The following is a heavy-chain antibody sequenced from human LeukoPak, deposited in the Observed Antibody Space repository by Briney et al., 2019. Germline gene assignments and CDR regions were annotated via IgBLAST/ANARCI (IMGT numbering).Heavy chain of an antibody. D-gene: IGHD5-18*01. J-gene: IGHJ4*02. Sequence: PSETLSLTCTVSGGSISSYYWSWIRQPPGKGLEWIGEIYHSGSTNYNPSLKSRVTISVDKSKNQFSLKLSSVTAADTAVYYCASVSGYSYGCIDYWGQGTLVTVSS. CDR3: ASVSGYSYGCIDY. CDR1: GGSISSYY. V-gene: IGHV4-59*12. CDR2: IYHSGST.